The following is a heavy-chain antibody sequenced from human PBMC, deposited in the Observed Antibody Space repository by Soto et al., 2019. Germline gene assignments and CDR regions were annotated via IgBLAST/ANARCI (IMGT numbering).Heavy chain of an antibody. CDR2: MNPNSGNT. CDR1: GYTFTSYD. D-gene: IGHD3-16*02. J-gene: IGHJ3*02. Sequence: ASVKVSCKASGYTFTSYDINWVRQATGQGLEWMGWMNPNSGNTGYAQKFQGRVTMTRNTSISTAYMELSSLRSEDTAVYYCARGYYDYIWGSYRYKDDAFDIWSQGTMVTVSS. V-gene: IGHV1-8*01. CDR3: ARGYYDYIWGSYRYKDDAFDI.